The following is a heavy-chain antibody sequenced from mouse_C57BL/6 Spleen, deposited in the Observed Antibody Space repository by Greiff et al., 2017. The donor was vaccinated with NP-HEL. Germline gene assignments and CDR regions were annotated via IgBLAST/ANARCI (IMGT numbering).Heavy chain of an antibody. CDR2: IDPSDSYT. CDR3: ARSGTTVVAPCV. CDR1: GYTFTSYW. J-gene: IGHJ1*03. D-gene: IGHD1-1*01. Sequence: QVQLQQSGAELVKPGASVKLSCKASGYTFTSYWMQWVKQRPGQGLEWIGEIDPSDSYTNYNQKFKGKATLTVDTSSSTAYMQLSSLTSEDSAVYYCARSGTTVVAPCVWGTGTTVTVSS. V-gene: IGHV1-50*01.